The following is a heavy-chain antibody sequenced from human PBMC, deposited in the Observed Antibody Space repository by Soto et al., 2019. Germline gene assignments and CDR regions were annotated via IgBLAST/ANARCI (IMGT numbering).Heavy chain of an antibody. V-gene: IGHV3-30*18. Sequence: QVQLVESGGGVVQPGRSLRLSCAASGFTFSSYGMHWVRQAPGKGLEWVAVISYDGSNKYYADSVKGRFTISRDNSKNTLYLQMNSLRAEDTAVHYCAKDRRSNNYYGMDVWGQGTTVTVSS. CDR2: ISYDGSNK. J-gene: IGHJ6*02. CDR1: GFTFSSYG. CDR3: AKDRRSNNYYGMDV.